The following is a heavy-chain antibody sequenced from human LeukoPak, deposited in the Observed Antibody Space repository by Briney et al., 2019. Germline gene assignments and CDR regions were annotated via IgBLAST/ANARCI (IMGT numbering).Heavy chain of an antibody. Sequence: GASVKVSCKASGYTFTSYAMHWVRQAPGQRLEWMGWINAGNGNTKYSQKFQGRVTITRDTSASTAYMELSSLRSEDTAVYYCARDIRGWFGTPSAFDIWGQGTMVTVSS. V-gene: IGHV1-3*01. J-gene: IGHJ3*02. CDR1: GYTFTSYA. CDR2: INAGNGNT. CDR3: ARDIRGWFGTPSAFDI. D-gene: IGHD3-10*01.